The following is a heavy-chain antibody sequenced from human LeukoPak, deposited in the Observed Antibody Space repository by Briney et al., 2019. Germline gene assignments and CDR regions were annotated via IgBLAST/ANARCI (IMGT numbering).Heavy chain of an antibody. D-gene: IGHD4-17*01. V-gene: IGHV1-2*02. CDR2: VNPNSGGT. CDR3: ARGYGAYYYYYYMDV. Sequence: ASVKVSCKASGYTFTGYYMHWVRQAPGQGLEWMGWVNPNSGGTNYAQKLQGRVTMTTGTSTSTAYMELRSLRSDDTAVYYCARGYGAYYYYYYMDVWGKGTTVTVSS. CDR1: GYTFTGYY. J-gene: IGHJ6*03.